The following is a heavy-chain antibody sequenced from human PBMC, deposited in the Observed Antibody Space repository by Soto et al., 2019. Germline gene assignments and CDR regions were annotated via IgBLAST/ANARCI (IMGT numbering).Heavy chain of an antibody. Sequence: EVQLVESGGGLVQPGGSLRLSCAVSGFTFSSSEMYWGRQAPGKGLEWISYIQPSGQPIFYADSVKGRFNISRDNANNSLFLQMHSLRAEDTAVYYCARRASRWGKGTMVTVSS. D-gene: IGHD1-26*01. CDR2: IQPSGQPI. J-gene: IGHJ3*01. CDR1: GFTFSSSE. V-gene: IGHV3-48*03. CDR3: ARRASR.